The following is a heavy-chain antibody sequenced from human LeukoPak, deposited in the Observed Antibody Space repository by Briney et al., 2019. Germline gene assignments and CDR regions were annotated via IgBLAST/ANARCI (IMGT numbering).Heavy chain of an antibody. D-gene: IGHD2-2*01. V-gene: IGHV6-1*01. CDR1: GDSVSSNSAA. CDR2: TYYRSKWYN. Sequence: SQTLSLTCAISGDSVSSNSAAWNWIRQSPSRGLEWLGRTYYRSKWYNDYAVSVKSRITINPDTSKHQFSLQLNSVTPEDTAVYYCARDWQYCSSTSCYPRTYYYYGMDVWGQGTTVTVSS. J-gene: IGHJ6*02. CDR3: ARDWQYCSSTSCYPRTYYYYGMDV.